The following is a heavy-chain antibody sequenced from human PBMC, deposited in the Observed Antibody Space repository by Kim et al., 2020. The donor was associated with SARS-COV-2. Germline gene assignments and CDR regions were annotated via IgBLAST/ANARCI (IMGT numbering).Heavy chain of an antibody. CDR1: GDTVSANNAA. J-gene: IGHJ5*02. Sequence: SQTLSLTCGISGDTVSANNAAWNWIRQSPSRGLEWLGRAYYRSKWYIDYAVSVKSRITIKPDTSRNQFSLHLTSVTPEDTAVYYCARRTGYDLGPRWFDPWGPGTLVTVSS. CDR3: ARRTGYDLGPRWFDP. D-gene: IGHD5-12*01. CDR2: AYYRSKWYI. V-gene: IGHV6-1*01.